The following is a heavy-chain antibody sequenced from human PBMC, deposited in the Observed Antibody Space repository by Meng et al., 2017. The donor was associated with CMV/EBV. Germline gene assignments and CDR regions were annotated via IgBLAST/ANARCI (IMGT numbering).Heavy chain of an antibody. CDR1: GYTFTGYY. CDR3: AKEGAAAGLTNYYYGMDI. V-gene: IGHV1-2*02. CDR2: INPNSGGT. D-gene: IGHD6-13*01. Sequence: ASVKVSCKASGYTFTGYYMHWVRQAPGQGLEGMGWINPNSGGTNYAQKFQGRVTMTRDTSISTAYMELSRLRSDDTAVYYCAKEGAAAGLTNYYYGMDIWGQGTTVTVSS. J-gene: IGHJ6*02.